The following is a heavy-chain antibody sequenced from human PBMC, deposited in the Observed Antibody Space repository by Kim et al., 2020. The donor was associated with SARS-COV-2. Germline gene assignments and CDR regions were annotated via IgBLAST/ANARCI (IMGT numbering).Heavy chain of an antibody. CDR3: ARVGLYSSSWYYFDY. J-gene: IGHJ4*02. V-gene: IGHV4-59*01. CDR1: GGSISSYY. D-gene: IGHD6-13*01. CDR2: IYYSGST. Sequence: SETLSLTCTVSGGSISSYYWSWIRQPPGKGLEWIGYIYYSGSTNYNPSLKSRVTISVDTSKNQFSLKLSSVTAADTAVYYCARVGLYSSSWYYFDYWGQGTLVTVSS.